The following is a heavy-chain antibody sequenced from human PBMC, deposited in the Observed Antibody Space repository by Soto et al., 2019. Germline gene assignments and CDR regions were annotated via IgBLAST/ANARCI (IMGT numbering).Heavy chain of an antibody. J-gene: IGHJ4*02. CDR2: IIPIFGTA. V-gene: IGHV1-69*12. D-gene: IGHD2-8*01. Sequence: QVQLVQSGAEVKKPGSSVKVSCKASGGTFSSYAISWVRQAPGQGLEWMGGIIPIFGTANYAQKFQGRVTITADESTSAADMELSSLRSEDTAVYYCARVVSSGKRSLFDYWGQGTLVTVSS. CDR3: ARVVSSGKRSLFDY. CDR1: GGTFSSYA.